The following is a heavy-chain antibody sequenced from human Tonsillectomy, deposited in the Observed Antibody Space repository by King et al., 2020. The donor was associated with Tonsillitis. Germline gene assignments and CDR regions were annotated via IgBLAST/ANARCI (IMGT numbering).Heavy chain of an antibody. J-gene: IGHJ4*02. Sequence: VQLVESGGGLVQPGGSLRLSCAASGFTFSSYAMSWVRQAPGKGLDWVSTISGSGGSTYYADSVKGRFTISRDNSKNTLHLQMNSLRAEDTAVYYCARRPGYGYYFDYWGQGTLVTVSS. D-gene: IGHD3-9*01. CDR2: ISGSGGST. V-gene: IGHV3-23*04. CDR3: ARRPGYGYYFDY. CDR1: GFTFSSYA.